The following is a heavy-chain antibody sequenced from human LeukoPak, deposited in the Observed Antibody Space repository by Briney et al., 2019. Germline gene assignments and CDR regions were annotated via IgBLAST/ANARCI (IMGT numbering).Heavy chain of an antibody. V-gene: IGHV1-18*01. J-gene: IGHJ1*01. CDR3: ARDFDDSSGDFYPYFQH. CDR2: ISGYNGNA. CDR1: GYTFTSYG. D-gene: IGHD3-22*01. Sequence: ASVKVSCKASGYTFTSYGLSWVRQAPGQGLEWMGWISGYNGNANYAQKFQGRVTMTTDTSTSTAYMELSSLRSEDTAVYYCARDFDDSSGDFYPYFQHWGQGTLVTVSS.